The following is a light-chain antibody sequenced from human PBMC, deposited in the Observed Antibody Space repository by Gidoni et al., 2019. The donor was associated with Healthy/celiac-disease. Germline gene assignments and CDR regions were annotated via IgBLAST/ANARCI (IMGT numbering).Light chain of an antibody. J-gene: IGLJ3*02. CDR2: RIT. Sequence: NFMLTQPNSVSESPGKTVTISCTGSSGSIASNYVQWYQQRRAVPPPLLSMRITKDPLGALIDFSGSIDSSSNSASLTISGLKTEDEADYYCQSYDSSKFWVFGGGTKLTVL. CDR1: SGSIASNY. CDR3: QSYDSSKFWV. V-gene: IGLV6-57*02.